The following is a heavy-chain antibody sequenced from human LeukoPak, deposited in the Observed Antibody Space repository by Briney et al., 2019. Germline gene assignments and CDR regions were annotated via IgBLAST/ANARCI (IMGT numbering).Heavy chain of an antibody. CDR3: ARAEQLLWFGESSSGAFDI. CDR2: IYHSGST. D-gene: IGHD3-10*01. V-gene: IGHV4-30-2*01. CDR1: GGSISGGGYS. Sequence: SQTLSLTCAVSGGSISGGGYSWSWIRQPPGKGLEWIGYIYHSGSTYYNPSLKSRVTISVDRSKNQFSLKLSSVTAADTAVYYCARAEQLLWFGESSSGAFDIWGQGTMVTASS. J-gene: IGHJ3*02.